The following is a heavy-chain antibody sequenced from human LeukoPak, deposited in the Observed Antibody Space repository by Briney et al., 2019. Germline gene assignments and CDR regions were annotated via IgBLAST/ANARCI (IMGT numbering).Heavy chain of an antibody. CDR1: GGSISSYY. CDR3: ARGGSGWTLLDY. J-gene: IGHJ4*02. CDR2: IYYSGST. V-gene: IGHV4-59*01. Sequence: SETLSLTCTVSGGSISSYYWSWIRQPPGKGLEWIGYIYYSGSTNYNPSLKSRVTISVDTSKNQFSLKLSSVTAADTAVYYCARGGSGWTLLDYWGQGTLVTVSS. D-gene: IGHD6-25*01.